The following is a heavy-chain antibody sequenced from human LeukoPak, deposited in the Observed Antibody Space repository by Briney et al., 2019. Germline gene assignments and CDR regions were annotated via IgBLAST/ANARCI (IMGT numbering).Heavy chain of an antibody. V-gene: IGHV1-3*01. CDR1: GYTFTSYA. J-gene: IGHJ3*02. CDR3: ARDIVVVPAAIGRQVNAFDI. D-gene: IGHD2-2*02. CDR2: INAGNGNT. Sequence: ASVKVSCKASGYTFTSYAMHWVRQAPGQRLEWMGWINAGNGNTKYSQKFQGRVTITRDTSASTAYMELSSLRSEDTAVYYCARDIVVVPAAIGRQVNAFDIWGQGTMVTVSS.